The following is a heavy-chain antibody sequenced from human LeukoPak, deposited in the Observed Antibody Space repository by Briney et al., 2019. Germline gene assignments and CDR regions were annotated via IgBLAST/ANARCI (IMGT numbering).Heavy chain of an antibody. CDR1: GYIFTSYW. J-gene: IGHJ4*02. Sequence: GESLKISCKGSGYIFTSYWIAWGRQMPGKGLEWMGIIYPGDSDAIYSPSFQGPVTISADKSISTAYLQWRSLKASDTAMYYCARRGAELDDYGLDYWGQGNLVTVSS. CDR2: IYPGDSDA. V-gene: IGHV5-51*01. D-gene: IGHD4-17*01. CDR3: ARRGAELDDYGLDY.